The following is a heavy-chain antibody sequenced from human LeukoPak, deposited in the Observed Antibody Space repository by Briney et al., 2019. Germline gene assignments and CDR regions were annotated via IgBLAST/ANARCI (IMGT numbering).Heavy chain of an antibody. CDR3: AGLSVTTYYVDY. Sequence: PSQTLSLTCTVSGASISGGSYYGCWIRQPAAKGLEWVARIYTSGSTNYHPSLKSPYNISVDTSMNQFSLKLSSVTAADTAVYCCAGLSVTTYYVDYWGQGTLVTVSS. J-gene: IGHJ4*02. CDR1: GASISGGSYY. CDR2: IYTSGST. D-gene: IGHD4-17*01. V-gene: IGHV4-61*02.